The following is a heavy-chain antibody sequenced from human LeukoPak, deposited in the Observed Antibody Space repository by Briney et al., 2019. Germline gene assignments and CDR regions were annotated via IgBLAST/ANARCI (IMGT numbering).Heavy chain of an antibody. Sequence: GGSLRLSCAASGFTFNSYAMSWVRQAPGKGLGWVSAISGSGGSTYYADSVKGRFTISRDNSKNTLYLQMNSLRAEDTAVYYCAKDVRGIAVAGWVYWGQGTLVTVSS. J-gene: IGHJ4*02. V-gene: IGHV3-23*01. D-gene: IGHD6-19*01. CDR2: ISGSGGST. CDR3: AKDVRGIAVAGWVY. CDR1: GFTFNSYA.